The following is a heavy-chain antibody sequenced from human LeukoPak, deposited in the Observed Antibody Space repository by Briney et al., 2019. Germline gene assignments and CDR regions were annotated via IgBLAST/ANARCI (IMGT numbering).Heavy chain of an antibody. CDR1: GYSFTSYW. J-gene: IGHJ4*02. D-gene: IGHD4-23*01. Sequence: GESLKISCKGSGYSFTSYWIGWVRQMPGKGLKWMGIIYPGDSDTRYSPSFQGQVTISADKSISTAYLQWSSLKASDTAMYYCARPLPYGGNPLGLGYWGQGTLVTVSS. V-gene: IGHV5-51*01. CDR2: IYPGDSDT. CDR3: ARPLPYGGNPLGLGY.